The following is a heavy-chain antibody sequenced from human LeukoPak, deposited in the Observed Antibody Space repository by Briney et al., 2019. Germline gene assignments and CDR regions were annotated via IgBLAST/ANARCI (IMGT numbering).Heavy chain of an antibody. Sequence: SETVSLTCAVYGGSFSGYYWSWIRQPPGKGLEWIGEITHSGSTNYNPSLKSRVTISVDTSKSQFSLKLSSVTAADTAVYYCARSAAADYWGQGTLVTVPS. CDR3: ARSAAADY. J-gene: IGHJ4*02. CDR1: GGSFSGYY. CDR2: ITHSGST. D-gene: IGHD6-13*01. V-gene: IGHV4-34*01.